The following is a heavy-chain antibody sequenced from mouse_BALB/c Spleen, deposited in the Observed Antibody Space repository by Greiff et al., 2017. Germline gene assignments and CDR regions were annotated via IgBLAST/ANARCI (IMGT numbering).Heavy chain of an antibody. J-gene: IGHJ3*01. D-gene: IGHD1-1*01. CDR1: GYSFTGYY. V-gene: IGHV1-26*01. Sequence: VQLQQSGPELVKPGASVKISCKASGYSFTGYYMHWVKQSHVKSLEWIGRINPDNGATSYNQNFKDKASLTVDKSSSTAYMELHSLTSEDSAVYYCATESDCGSSPADWGEGTLVTVSA. CDR2: INPDNGAT. CDR3: ATESDCGSSPAD.